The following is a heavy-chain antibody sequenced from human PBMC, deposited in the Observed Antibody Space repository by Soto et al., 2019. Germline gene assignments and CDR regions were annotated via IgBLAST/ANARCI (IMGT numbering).Heavy chain of an antibody. CDR3: ACHHAADTEIYN. V-gene: IGHV4-39*01. CDR1: GGSISSSSYY. J-gene: IGHJ1*01. Sequence: PSETLSLTCTVSGGSISSSSYYWGWIRQPPGKGLEWIGSIYNSGSTYYNPSLKSRVTISVDTSKNQFSLKLSSVTAADTAVYYCACHHAADTEIYNWGQGIPLPVSS. CDR2: IYNSGST. D-gene: IGHD6-25*01.